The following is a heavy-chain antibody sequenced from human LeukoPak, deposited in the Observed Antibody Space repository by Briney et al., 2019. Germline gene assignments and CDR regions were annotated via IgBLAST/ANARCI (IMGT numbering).Heavy chain of an antibody. CDR2: IPYDGSDK. Sequence: GGSLRLSCAASGFPFSSYGMHWVRQAPGKGLEWVAFIPYDGSDKFYADSVKGRFTISRDNSKNTLYLQMNSLRAEDTAVYYCAKIYGSGTEYYFDYWGQETLVTVSS. CDR3: AKIYGSGTEYYFDY. V-gene: IGHV3-30*02. CDR1: GFPFSSYG. J-gene: IGHJ4*02. D-gene: IGHD3-10*01.